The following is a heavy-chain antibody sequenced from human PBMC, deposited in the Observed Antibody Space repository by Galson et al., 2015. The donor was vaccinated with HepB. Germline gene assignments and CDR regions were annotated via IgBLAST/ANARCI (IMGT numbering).Heavy chain of an antibody. Sequence: LSLTCSVSGGSISPFYWHWVRQPPGKGLEWIGYIFSSGATNYNPSLKSRLTISVDTSKNQFSLNLGSVTAADTAVYYCARSKYSAGWEGFLSSWGQGTLVSVST. CDR3: ARSKYSAGWEGFLSS. D-gene: IGHD6-19*01. CDR2: IFSSGAT. V-gene: IGHV4-59*01. CDR1: GGSISPFY. J-gene: IGHJ1*01.